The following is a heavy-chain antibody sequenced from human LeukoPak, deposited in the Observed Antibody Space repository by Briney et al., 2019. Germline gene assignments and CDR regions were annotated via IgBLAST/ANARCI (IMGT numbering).Heavy chain of an antibody. Sequence: SETLSLTCTVSGGSISSGGYYWSWIRQPPGKGLEWIGYIYHSGSTYYNPSLKSRVTISVDTSKNQFSLKLSSVTAADTAVYYCARQEVVTKDFQRWGQGTLVTVSS. J-gene: IGHJ1*01. CDR3: ARQEVVTKDFQR. D-gene: IGHD2-21*02. CDR2: IYHSGST. CDR1: GGSISSGGYY. V-gene: IGHV4-30-2*03.